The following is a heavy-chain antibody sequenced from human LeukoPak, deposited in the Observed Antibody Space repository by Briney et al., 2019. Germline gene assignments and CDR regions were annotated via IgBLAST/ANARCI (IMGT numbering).Heavy chain of an antibody. J-gene: IGHJ4*02. CDR1: GYTFTNYA. V-gene: IGHV1-3*04. CDR3: ARALYYYDSSGYHYFDY. CDR2: INTGNGNT. Sequence: ASVKVSCKASGYTFTNYAMHWVRQAPGQRLEWMGWINTGNGNTKYSQEFQGRVTMTTDTSTSTAYMELRSLRSDDTAVYYCARALYYYDSSGYHYFDYWGQGTLVTVSS. D-gene: IGHD3-22*01.